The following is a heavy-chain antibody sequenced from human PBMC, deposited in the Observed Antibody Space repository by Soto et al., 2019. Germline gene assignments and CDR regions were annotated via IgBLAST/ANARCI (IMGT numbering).Heavy chain of an antibody. Sequence: SETLSLTCAVYGGSFSGYYWSWIRQPPGKGLEWIGEINHSGSTNYNPSLKSRVTISVDTSKNQFSLKLSSVTAADTAVYYCARGTWLEDYWGQGTLVTVSS. D-gene: IGHD6-19*01. CDR3: ARGTWLEDY. CDR2: INHSGST. CDR1: GGSFSGYY. J-gene: IGHJ4*02. V-gene: IGHV4-34*01.